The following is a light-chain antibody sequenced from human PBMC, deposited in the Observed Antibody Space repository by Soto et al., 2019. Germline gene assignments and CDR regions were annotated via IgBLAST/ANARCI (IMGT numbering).Light chain of an antibody. CDR3: LLSYSGARV. Sequence: QAVVTQEPSLTVSPGGTVTLTCGSSTGAVTSGHYPYWFQQKPGQAPRTLICDATNKHSWTPARFSGSLLGGKAARTLSGAQPEDEAEYYCLLSYSGARVFGGGTKLAVL. CDR1: TGAVTSGHY. V-gene: IGLV7-46*01. CDR2: DAT. J-gene: IGLJ3*02.